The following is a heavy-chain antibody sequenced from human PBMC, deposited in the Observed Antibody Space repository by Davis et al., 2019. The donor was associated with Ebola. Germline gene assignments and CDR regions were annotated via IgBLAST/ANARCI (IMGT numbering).Heavy chain of an antibody. J-gene: IGHJ4*02. D-gene: IGHD3-16*01. Sequence: SVKVSCKASGYTFTSYGINWVRQAPGQGLEWMGGIIPIFGTANYAQKFQGRVTITADESTSTAYMELSSLRSEDTAVYYCARDGGAGFDYWGQGTLVTVSS. CDR1: GYTFTSYG. CDR3: ARDGGAGFDY. CDR2: IIPIFGTA. V-gene: IGHV1-69*13.